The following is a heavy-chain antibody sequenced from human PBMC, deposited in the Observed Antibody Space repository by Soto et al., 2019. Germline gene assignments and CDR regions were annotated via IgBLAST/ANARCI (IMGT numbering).Heavy chain of an antibody. CDR2: IYYSGST. D-gene: IGHD3-16*02. V-gene: IGHV4-30-4*01. J-gene: IGHJ4*02. CDR1: GGSISSGDYY. Sequence: SETLSLTCTVSGGSISSGDYYWSWIRQPPGKGLEWIGYIYYSGSTYYNPSLKSRVTISVDTSKNQFSLKLSSVTAAGTAVYYCARGAIDYDYVWGSYRYTAYLDYWGQGTLVTVSS. CDR3: ARGAIDYDYVWGSYRYTAYLDY.